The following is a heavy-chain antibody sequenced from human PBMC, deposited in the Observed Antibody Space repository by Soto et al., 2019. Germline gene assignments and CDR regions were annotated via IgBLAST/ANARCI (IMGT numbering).Heavy chain of an antibody. Sequence: SVKVSCKASGGTFSSYTISWVRQAPGQGLEWMGRIIPILGIANYAQKFQGRVTITADKSTSTAYMELSSLRSEDTAVYYCAREYCSSTSCYLTRDDAFDIWGQGTMVTVSS. D-gene: IGHD2-2*01. CDR3: AREYCSSTSCYLTRDDAFDI. CDR2: IIPILGIA. CDR1: GGTFSSYT. V-gene: IGHV1-69*02. J-gene: IGHJ3*02.